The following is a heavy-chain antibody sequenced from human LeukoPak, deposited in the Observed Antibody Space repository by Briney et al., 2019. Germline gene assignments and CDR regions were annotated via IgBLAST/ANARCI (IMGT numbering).Heavy chain of an antibody. Sequence: SETLSLTCAVCGGSLSGYYWSWIRQPPGKGLEWIGEINHSGSTNYNPSLKSRVTISVDTSKNQFSLKLSSVTAADTAVYYCARVLGPFDYWGQGTLVTVSS. J-gene: IGHJ4*02. D-gene: IGHD3/OR15-3a*01. CDR3: ARVLGPFDY. CDR2: INHSGST. V-gene: IGHV4-34*01. CDR1: GGSLSGYY.